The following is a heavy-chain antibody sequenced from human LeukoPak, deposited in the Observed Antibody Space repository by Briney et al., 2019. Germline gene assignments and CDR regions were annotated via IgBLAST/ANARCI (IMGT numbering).Heavy chain of an antibody. J-gene: IGHJ4*02. CDR2: VSGSGSTV. Sequence: PGGSLRLSGAASGFTFGDHIMNWVRQLPGKRLEWVAYVSGSGSTVYYADSVKGRFTVSRDNGKSSLYLQMNSLRVEDTALYYCVRQFASWGQGTLVTVSS. CDR1: GFTFGDHI. V-gene: IGHV3-48*01. CDR3: VRQFAS.